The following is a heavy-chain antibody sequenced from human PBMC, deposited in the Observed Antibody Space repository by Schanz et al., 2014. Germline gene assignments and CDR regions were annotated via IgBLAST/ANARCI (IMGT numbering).Heavy chain of an antibody. Sequence: EVQLVESGGGLVQPGGSLRLSCAASGLTFSNHAMSWVRQAPGKGLEWVSSISSSSSYIYYADSVKGRFTISRDNAKSSLFLQMNSLRGEDTAVYYCARDSSYYDILTGYLNPYYYYGMDVWGQGTTVTVSS. V-gene: IGHV3-21*06. J-gene: IGHJ6*02. CDR2: ISSSSSYI. D-gene: IGHD3-9*01. CDR1: GLTFSNHA. CDR3: ARDSSYYDILTGYLNPYYYYGMDV.